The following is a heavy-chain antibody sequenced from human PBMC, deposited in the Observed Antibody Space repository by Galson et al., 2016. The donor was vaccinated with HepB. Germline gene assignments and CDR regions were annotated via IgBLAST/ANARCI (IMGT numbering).Heavy chain of an antibody. J-gene: IGHJ4*02. Sequence: SLRLSCAASGFVFSDYYMNWIRQAPGRGLERVAYISSGGSTDIYAESVKGRFTISRDNAKKSVYRHMDILRAEDTALYYCARDGGGWNFDYWGQGILVTVSS. V-gene: IGHV3-11*01. CDR3: ARDGGGWNFDY. CDR1: GFVFSDYY. CDR2: ISSGGSTD. D-gene: IGHD2-15*01.